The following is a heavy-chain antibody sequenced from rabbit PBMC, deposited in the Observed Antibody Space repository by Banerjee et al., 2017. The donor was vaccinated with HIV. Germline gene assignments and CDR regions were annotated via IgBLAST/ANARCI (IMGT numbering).Heavy chain of an antibody. J-gene: IGHJ4*01. CDR1: GFSFSSSYY. Sequence: QSLEESGGDLVKPEGSLTLTCTASGFSFSSSYYMCWVRQAPGKGLEWIACIYAGSSGSTYYASWAKGRFTISKTSSTTVTLQMTSLTAADTATYFCARVGSGWSLTLFDLWGPGTLVT. CDR3: ARVGSGWSLTLFDL. CDR2: IYAGSSGST. D-gene: IGHD4-1*01. V-gene: IGHV1S40*01.